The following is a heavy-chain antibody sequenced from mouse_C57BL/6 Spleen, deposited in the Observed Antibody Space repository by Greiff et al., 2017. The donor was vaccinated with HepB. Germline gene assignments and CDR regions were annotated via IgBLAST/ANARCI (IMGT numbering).Heavy chain of an antibody. J-gene: IGHJ4*01. D-gene: IGHD2-3*01. V-gene: IGHV1-82*01. Sequence: VQLVESGPELVKPGASVKISCKASGYAFSSSWMNWVKQRPGKGLEWIGRIYPGDGDTNYNGKFKGKATLTADKSSSTAYMQLSSLTSEDSAVYFCERSYEGYYGEYYAMDYWGQGTSVTVSS. CDR1: GYAFSSSW. CDR3: ERSYEGYYGEYYAMDY. CDR2: IYPGDGDT.